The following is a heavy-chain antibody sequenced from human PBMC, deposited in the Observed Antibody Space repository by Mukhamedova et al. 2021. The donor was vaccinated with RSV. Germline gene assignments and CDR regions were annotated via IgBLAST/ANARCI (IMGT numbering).Heavy chain of an antibody. CDR3: ARDDYGGNSEDDY. Sequence: GKGLEWVSYISSSGRPIYYADSVKGRFIISRDNAKNSLYLQMNSLRAEDTTVYYCARDDYGGNSEDDYRGQGTLVTVSS. CDR2: ISSSGRPI. V-gene: IGHV3-48*03. D-gene: IGHD4-23*01. J-gene: IGHJ4*02.